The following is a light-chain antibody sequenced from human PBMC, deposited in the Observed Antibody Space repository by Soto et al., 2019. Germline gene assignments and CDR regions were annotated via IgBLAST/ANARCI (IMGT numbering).Light chain of an antibody. V-gene: IGLV2-14*03. Sequence: QSASVSGSPGQSITISCTGTSSDIGGYNYVSWYQQHPGKAPKLMIYDVSDRPSGVSNRFSGSKSGNTASLTISGLQAEDEADYYCASYASSNTVLFGGGTKLTGL. J-gene: IGLJ2*01. CDR1: SSDIGGYNY. CDR3: ASYASSNTVL. CDR2: DVS.